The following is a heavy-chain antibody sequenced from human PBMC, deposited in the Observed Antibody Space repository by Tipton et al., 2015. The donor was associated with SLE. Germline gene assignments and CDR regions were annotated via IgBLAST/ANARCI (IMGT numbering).Heavy chain of an antibody. D-gene: IGHD3-3*01. CDR1: GGSISSSSYY. Sequence: GLVKPSETLSLICTVSGGSISSSSYYWGWIRQPPGKGLEWIGSIYYSGSTYYNPSLKSRVTISVDKSKSQFSLKLNSVTAADTAVYFCARGPRDFWSGYFFDYWGQGTLVTVSS. V-gene: IGHV4-39*07. CDR2: IYYSGST. J-gene: IGHJ4*02. CDR3: ARGPRDFWSGYFFDY.